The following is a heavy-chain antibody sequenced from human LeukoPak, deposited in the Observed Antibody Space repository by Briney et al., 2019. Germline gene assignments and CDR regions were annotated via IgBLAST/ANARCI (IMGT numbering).Heavy chain of an antibody. CDR1: GFLFSRYW. Sequence: GGSLRLSCAASGFLFSRYWMSWVRQAPGKGLEWVANTKEDGSEKYYVESMKGRFTISRDNVKNSLYLQINSLRAEDTAVYYCARDSFETDIDYWGQGTLVTVSS. CDR3: ARDSFETDIDY. CDR2: TKEDGSEK. J-gene: IGHJ4*02. V-gene: IGHV3-7*01. D-gene: IGHD1-14*01.